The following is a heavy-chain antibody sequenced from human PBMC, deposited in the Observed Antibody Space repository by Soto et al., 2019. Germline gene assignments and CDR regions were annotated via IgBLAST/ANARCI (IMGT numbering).Heavy chain of an antibody. J-gene: IGHJ6*02. CDR2: ISSSSSYT. CDR3: AGGGPYYYYYGMDV. Sequence: QVQLVESGGGLVKPGGSLRLSCAASGFTFSDYYMSWIRQAPGKGLEWVSYISSSSSYTNYADSVKVRFTISRDNAKNSLYLQMNSLRAEDTAVYYCAGGGPYYYYYGMDVWGQGTTVTVSS. V-gene: IGHV3-11*06. CDR1: GFTFSDYY.